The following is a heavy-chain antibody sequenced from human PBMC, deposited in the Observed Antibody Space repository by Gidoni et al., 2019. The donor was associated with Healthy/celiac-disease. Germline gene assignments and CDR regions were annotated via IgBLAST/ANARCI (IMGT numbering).Heavy chain of an antibody. D-gene: IGHD1-26*01. CDR1: GFTFDDYA. J-gene: IGHJ4*02. CDR3: AKEEGSYSGSSYTLDY. V-gene: IGHV3-9*01. Sequence: EVQLVESGGGLVQPGRSLRLSCAASGFTFDDYAMHWVRQAPGKGLEWVSGINWNSDSIVYADSVKGRFTISRDNAKNSLYLQMNSLRAEDTALYYCAKEEGSYSGSSYTLDYWGQGTLVTVSS. CDR2: INWNSDSI.